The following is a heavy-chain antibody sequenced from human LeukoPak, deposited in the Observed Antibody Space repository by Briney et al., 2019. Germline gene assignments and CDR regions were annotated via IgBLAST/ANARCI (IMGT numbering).Heavy chain of an antibody. CDR3: ARQEYCSGGSCYTWFDP. J-gene: IGHJ5*02. D-gene: IGHD2-15*01. CDR2: IYPADSDI. CDR1: GYSINNYW. Sequence: GESLKISCKGSGYSINNYWIGWVRQLPGKGLEWMGIIYPADSDIRYSPSFQGQVTISADKSISTVYLQWSSLKASDTAMYYCARQEYCSGGSCYTWFDPWGQGTLVTVS. V-gene: IGHV5-51*01.